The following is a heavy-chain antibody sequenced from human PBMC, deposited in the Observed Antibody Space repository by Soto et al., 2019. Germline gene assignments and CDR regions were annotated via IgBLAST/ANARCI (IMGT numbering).Heavy chain of an antibody. CDR2: IYYSGST. D-gene: IGHD6-13*01. CDR3: SKSFGVTAAGPFDY. Sequence: QVQLQESGPGLVKPSQTLSLTCTVSGGSISSGGYYWSWIRQDPGKGLAWIGYIYYSGSTYYNPSPESRVNLSGDTSKNQFSLKLRSVTGVDKDVYYFSKSFGVTAAGPFDYWGQGTLVTVSS. J-gene: IGHJ4*02. CDR1: GGSISSGGYY. V-gene: IGHV4-31*03.